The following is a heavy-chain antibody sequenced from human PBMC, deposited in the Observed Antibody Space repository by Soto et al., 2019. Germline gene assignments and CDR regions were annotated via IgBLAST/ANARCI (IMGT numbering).Heavy chain of an antibody. CDR2: IIPIFGTA. CDR3: ARGTGTWDYDILTGYSSFDY. D-gene: IGHD3-9*01. J-gene: IGHJ4*02. CDR1: GGTFSSYA. V-gene: IGHV1-69*12. Sequence: QVQLVQSGAEVKKPGSSVKVSCKASGGTFSSYAISWVRQAPGQGLEWTGGIIPIFGTANYAQKFQGRVTITADESTSTDYMELSSLRSEDTAVYYCARGTGTWDYDILTGYSSFDYWGQGTLVTVSS.